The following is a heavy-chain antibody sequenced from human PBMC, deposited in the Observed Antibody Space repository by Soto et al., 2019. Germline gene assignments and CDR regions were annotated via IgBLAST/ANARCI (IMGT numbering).Heavy chain of an antibody. V-gene: IGHV4-39*01. D-gene: IGHD2-2*01. CDR2: FYYSGST. CDR1: GGSISSSSYY. Sequence: QLQLQESGPGLVRPSETLSLTCAVSGGSISSSSYYWGWIRQPPGKGLEWIGSFYYSGSTNYNPSLKSRVSISVDTSKHQFSLRLRSVTVADTAVYFCATTTSSYYFYGVDDWGQGTTVTVSS. J-gene: IGHJ6*02. CDR3: ATTTSSYYFYGVDD.